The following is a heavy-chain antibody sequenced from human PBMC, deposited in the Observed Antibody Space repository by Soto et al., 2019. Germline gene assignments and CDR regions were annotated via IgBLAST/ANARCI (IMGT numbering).Heavy chain of an antibody. Sequence: QVQLVQSGAEVKKPGASVKVSCQTSGYTFTSHGLSWVRQTPGQGLEWIGWISPYNGNTNYAQKFPGRVTMTTDTSTNTAYMELRSLRSDDTAIYYCARGYYDLPHWDSWGEGTLVTVSS. D-gene: IGHD3-3*01. J-gene: IGHJ4*02. V-gene: IGHV1-18*04. CDR2: ISPYNGNT. CDR1: GYTFTSHG. CDR3: ARGYYDLPHWDS.